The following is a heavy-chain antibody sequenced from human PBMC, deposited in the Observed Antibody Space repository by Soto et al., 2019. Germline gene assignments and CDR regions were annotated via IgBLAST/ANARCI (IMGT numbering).Heavy chain of an antibody. Sequence: GGSLRLSCAASGFTFSRYAMSWVRQAPGRGLDWVSGITGSGSITYYAASVKGRFTISRDHSKNTVYLQMNSLRAEDTALYYCARVVGGSRWHDNAIHIPGQATIVTVSS. V-gene: IGHV3-23*01. CDR3: ARVVGGSRWHDNAIHI. CDR2: ITGSGSIT. J-gene: IGHJ3*02. D-gene: IGHD6-19*01. CDR1: GFTFSRYA.